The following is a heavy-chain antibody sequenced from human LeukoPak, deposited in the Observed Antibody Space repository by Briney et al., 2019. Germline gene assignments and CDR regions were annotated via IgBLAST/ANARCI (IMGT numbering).Heavy chain of an antibody. J-gene: IGHJ4*02. CDR2: IYSGGST. D-gene: IGHD3-10*01. CDR3: ARARVGRGDFDY. Sequence: GGSLRLSCAASGFTVSSNYMSWVRQAPGKGLEWVSVIYSGGSTYYADSVKGRFTISRDNSKNTLYLQMNSLRAEDTAVYYCARARVGRGDFDYWGQGTLVTVSS. V-gene: IGHV3-66*01. CDR1: GFTVSSNY.